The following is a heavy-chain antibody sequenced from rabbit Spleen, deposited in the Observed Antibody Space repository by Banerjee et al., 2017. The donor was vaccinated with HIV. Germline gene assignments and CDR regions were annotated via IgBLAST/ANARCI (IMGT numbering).Heavy chain of an antibody. CDR3: VRDTSSSFSSYGMDL. CDR1: GFSFSSSDY. J-gene: IGHJ6*01. D-gene: IGHD1-1*01. V-gene: IGHV1S40*01. CDR2: IAVSSSGFT. Sequence: QSLEESGGDLVKPGASLTLTCTASGFSFSSSDYMCWVRQAPGKGLEWISCIAVSSSGFTYSTTWAKGRFTCSKTSSTTVTLQMTSLTVADTATYFCVRDTSSSFSSYGMDLWGPGTLVTVS.